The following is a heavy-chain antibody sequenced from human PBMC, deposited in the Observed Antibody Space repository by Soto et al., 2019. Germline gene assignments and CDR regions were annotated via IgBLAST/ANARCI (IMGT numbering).Heavy chain of an antibody. CDR2: TYYRSKWYN. CDR3: ARRMGVGYCSSTSCLWGMDV. J-gene: IGHJ6*02. V-gene: IGHV6-1*01. CDR1: GDSVSSNSAA. D-gene: IGHD2-2*01. Sequence: PSQTLSLTCAISGDSVSSNSAAWNWIRQSPSRGLEWLGRTYYRSKWYNDYAVSVKSRITINPDTSKNQFSLQLNSVTPEDTAVYYCARRMGVGYCSSTSCLWGMDVWGQGTTVTVS.